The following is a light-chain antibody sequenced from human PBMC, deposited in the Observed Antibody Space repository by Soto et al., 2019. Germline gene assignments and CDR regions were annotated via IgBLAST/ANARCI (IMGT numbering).Light chain of an antibody. CDR3: QQTYNLPRT. CDR1: LTLGHS. Sequence: DIQMTQSPSSLSASVGDRVTITCRASLTLGHSLSWFQQKAGKPPTLLIYGASALQRGVPARFSCSGSGTEFTRTINTMQREEFATYYWQQTYNLPRTVGQGTKV. CDR2: GAS. J-gene: IGKJ1*01. V-gene: IGKV1-39*01.